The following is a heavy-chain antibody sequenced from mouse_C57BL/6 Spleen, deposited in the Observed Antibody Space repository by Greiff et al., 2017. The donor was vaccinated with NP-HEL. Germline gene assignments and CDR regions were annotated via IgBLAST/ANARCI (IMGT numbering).Heavy chain of an antibody. CDR3: AKGDYGSSPFAY. Sequence: VQLQESGPGLVAPSQSLSITCTVSGFSLTSYGVSWVRQPPGKGLEWLGVIWGDGSTNYHSALITRQSTSTDNPNSQAALKLNSRQTDETAAYYCAKGDYGSSPFAYWGQGTLVTVSA. CDR1: GFSLTSYG. CDR2: IWGDGST. V-gene: IGHV2-3*01. J-gene: IGHJ3*01. D-gene: IGHD1-1*01.